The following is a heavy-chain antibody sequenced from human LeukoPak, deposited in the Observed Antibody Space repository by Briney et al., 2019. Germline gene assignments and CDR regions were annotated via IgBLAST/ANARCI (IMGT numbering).Heavy chain of an antibody. CDR2: ISSNGGST. V-gene: IGHV3-64*01. J-gene: IGHJ4*02. CDR3: AKDGYLKWELLSLWGFFDY. Sequence: GGSLRLSCAASGFTFSSYAMHWVRQAPGKGLEYVSAISSNGGSTYYANSVKGRFTISRDNSKNTLYLQMNSLRAEDTAVYYCAKDGYLKWELLSLWGFFDYWGQGTLVTVSS. CDR1: GFTFSSYA. D-gene: IGHD1-26*01.